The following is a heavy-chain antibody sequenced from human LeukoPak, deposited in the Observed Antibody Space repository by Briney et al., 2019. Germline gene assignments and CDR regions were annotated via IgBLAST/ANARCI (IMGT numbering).Heavy chain of an antibody. Sequence: PSETLSLTCTVSGGSIGSYYWGWIRQPPGKGLEWIGSIYYSGSTYYNPSLKSRVTISVDTSKNQFSLKLSSVTAADTAVYSCARHRMYYYDSSGRGVADAFDIWGQGTMVTVSS. CDR1: GGSIGSYY. CDR3: ARHRMYYYDSSGRGVADAFDI. D-gene: IGHD3-22*01. J-gene: IGHJ3*02. V-gene: IGHV4-39*01. CDR2: IYYSGST.